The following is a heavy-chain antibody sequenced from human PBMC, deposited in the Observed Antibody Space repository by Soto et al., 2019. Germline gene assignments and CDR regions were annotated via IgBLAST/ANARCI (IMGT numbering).Heavy chain of an antibody. V-gene: IGHV3-30*03. CDR2: ISRDGGTK. J-gene: IGHJ4*02. CDR1: GFTVSSYG. CDR3: TGEVASGY. Sequence: QVQLVESGGGVVQPGRSLRLSCAASGFTVSSYGMHWVRQAPGKGLEWVAVISRDGGTKYYADSVKGRFTISRDNSRNTLFLEMNSLRGDGMAVYYYTGEVASGYWGQGSLVTVSS. D-gene: IGHD2-8*02.